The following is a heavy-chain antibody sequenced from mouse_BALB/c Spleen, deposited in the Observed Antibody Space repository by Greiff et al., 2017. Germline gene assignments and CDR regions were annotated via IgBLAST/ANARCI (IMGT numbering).Heavy chain of an antibody. CDR3: ARNYYGPKGFDY. D-gene: IGHD1-1*01. Sequence: LVESGPELMKPGASVKISCKASGYSFTSYYMHWVKQSHGKSLEWIGYIDPFNGGTSYNQKFKGKATLTVDKSSSTAYMHLSSLTSEDSAVYYCARNYYGPKGFDYWGQGTTLTVSS. V-gene: IGHV1S135*01. CDR2: IDPFNGGT. J-gene: IGHJ2*01. CDR1: GYSFTSYY.